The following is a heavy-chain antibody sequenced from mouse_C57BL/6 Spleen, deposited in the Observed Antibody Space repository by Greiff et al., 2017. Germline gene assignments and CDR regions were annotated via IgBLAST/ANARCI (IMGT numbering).Heavy chain of an antibody. J-gene: IGHJ3*01. CDR3: TRGGGSSYPAWFAY. CDR2: IDPETGGT. V-gene: IGHV1-15*01. Sequence: QVQLQQSGAELVRPGASVTLSCKASGYTFTDYEMHWVKQTPVHGLEWIGAIDPETGGTAYNQKFKGKAILTADKSSSTAYMELRSLTSEDSAVYYCTRGGGSSYPAWFAYWGQGTLVTVSA. CDR1: GYTFTDYE. D-gene: IGHD1-1*01.